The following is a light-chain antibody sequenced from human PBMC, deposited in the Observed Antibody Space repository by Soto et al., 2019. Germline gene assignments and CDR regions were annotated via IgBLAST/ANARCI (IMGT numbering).Light chain of an antibody. CDR1: SSNIGSNT. J-gene: IGLJ3*02. CDR3: SSWADSLNIPV. V-gene: IGLV1-44*01. Sequence: QSVLTQPPSVSVTPGQSVTISCSGTSSNIGSNTVNWYQQLPGTAPKLLIYYDNQRPSGVPDRISGYKSGTSASLAISGLQSDDEANYYCSSWADSLNIPVFGGGTKVTVL. CDR2: YDN.